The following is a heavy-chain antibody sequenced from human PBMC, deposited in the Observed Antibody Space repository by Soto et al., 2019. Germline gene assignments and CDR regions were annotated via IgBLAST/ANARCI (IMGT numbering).Heavy chain of an antibody. V-gene: IGHV1-58*01. CDR2: VVVGSGDT. CDR3: ARTTLSTVVTPRHFDY. CDR1: GFSFTSSA. D-gene: IGHD4-17*01. Sequence: SVKVSCKASGFSFTSSAVQWVRRDRGQRLEWIGWVVVGSGDTNYAQKFQGRVTMTRDMSTDTAYMELSSLRSEDTAVYYCARTTLSTVVTPRHFDYWGQGTLVTVSS. J-gene: IGHJ4*02.